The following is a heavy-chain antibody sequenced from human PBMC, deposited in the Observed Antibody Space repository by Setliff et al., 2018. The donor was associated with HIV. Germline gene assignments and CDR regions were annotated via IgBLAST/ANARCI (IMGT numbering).Heavy chain of an antibody. J-gene: IGHJ4*02. CDR1: GETIRNGFYY. CDR2: IYYSGST. CDR3: ARGGGPVTNFDS. Sequence: SETLSLTCTVSGETIRNGFYYWHWMRQPPGKGLEWIGSIYYSGSTHYKSSLKSRVTISVDTSKNQFSLRLSSVTAADTAVYYCARGGGPVTNFDSWGRGTLVTVSS. V-gene: IGHV4-39*07.